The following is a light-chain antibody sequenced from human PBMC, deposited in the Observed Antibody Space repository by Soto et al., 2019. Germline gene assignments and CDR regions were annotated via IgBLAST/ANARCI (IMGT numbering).Light chain of an antibody. V-gene: IGKV3-11*01. CDR3: QQRSNWPPT. Sequence: EIVWTQSPATLSLSPGERAPLSCRASQSVRSYLAWYQQKPGQAPRLLIYDASNRATGIPARFSGSGSGTDFTLTISSLEPEDFAVYYCQQRSNWPPTFGQGTKVEIK. CDR1: QSVRSY. J-gene: IGKJ1*01. CDR2: DAS.